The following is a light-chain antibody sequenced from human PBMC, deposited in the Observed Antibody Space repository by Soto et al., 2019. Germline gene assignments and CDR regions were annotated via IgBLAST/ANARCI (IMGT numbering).Light chain of an antibody. CDR2: GTS. J-gene: IGKJ3*01. CDR1: QRMSSS. V-gene: IGKV1-39*01. Sequence: IEMTQSPSSLSASVGDRVTIACRASQRMSSSLNWYQQKPGKAPKLLIYGTSSLQRGVPSRFSGGGSGTDFTLTISSLQPEDFATYYCQQSYSIPFTFGPGTKVDMK. CDR3: QQSYSIPFT.